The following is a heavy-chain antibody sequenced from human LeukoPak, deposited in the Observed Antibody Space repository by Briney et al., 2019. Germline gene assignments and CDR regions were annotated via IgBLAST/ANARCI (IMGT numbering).Heavy chain of an antibody. CDR2: PSGGFYE. CDR3: ARTIAQYSNSWLYFYYGLDG. Sequence: GGSLSLFCAASGFNYGNYAMHWVRQAPGKGLEWVSLPSGGFYEYYADSVKGRFTISRDNSKSTLYLQMNSLRAEDTAVYYCARTIAQYSNSWLYFYYGLDGWGQGTTVTVSS. CDR1: GFNYGNYA. V-gene: IGHV3-30*07. J-gene: IGHJ6*02. D-gene: IGHD6-13*01.